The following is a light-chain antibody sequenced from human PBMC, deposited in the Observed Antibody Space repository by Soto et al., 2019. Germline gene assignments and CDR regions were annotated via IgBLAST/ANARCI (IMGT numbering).Light chain of an antibody. J-gene: IGLJ1*01. Sequence: HSALTQPASVSGSPGPSITISCTVTSSDIGHYDYVSWYQQHPGKAPKLMIYHVTYRPSGVSNRYSGSKSVNSDSLTITGLQAYDEADYYCCSRTTSHTYVFGSGTKVTGL. CDR3: CSRTTSHTYV. CDR2: HVT. V-gene: IGLV2-14*03. CDR1: SSDIGHYDY.